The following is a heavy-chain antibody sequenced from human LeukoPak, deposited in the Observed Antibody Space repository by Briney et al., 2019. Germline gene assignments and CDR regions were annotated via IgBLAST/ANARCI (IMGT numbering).Heavy chain of an antibody. J-gene: IGHJ3*02. D-gene: IGHD1-26*01. V-gene: IGHV1-2*02. CDR1: GYTFTGYY. Sequence: ASVKVSCKASGYTFTGYYMHWVRQAPGQGLEWMGWINPNSGGTNYAQKFQGRVTMTRDTSISTAYMELRSLRSDDTAVYYCAVLLSGSFDAFDIWGQGTMVTVSS. CDR2: INPNSGGT. CDR3: AVLLSGSFDAFDI.